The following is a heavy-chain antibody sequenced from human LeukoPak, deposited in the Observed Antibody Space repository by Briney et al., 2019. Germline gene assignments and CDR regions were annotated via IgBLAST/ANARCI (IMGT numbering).Heavy chain of an antibody. CDR2: IIPIFGTA. CDR3: ARASTTVTTHYYYMDV. J-gene: IGHJ6*03. D-gene: IGHD4-11*01. Sequence: ASVKVSCKASGGTFSSYAISWVRQAPGQGLEWMGGIIPIFGTANYAQKFQGRVTITTDESTSTAYMELSSLRSEDTAVYYCARASTTVTTHYYYMDVWGKGTTVTVSS. CDR1: GGTFSSYA. V-gene: IGHV1-69*05.